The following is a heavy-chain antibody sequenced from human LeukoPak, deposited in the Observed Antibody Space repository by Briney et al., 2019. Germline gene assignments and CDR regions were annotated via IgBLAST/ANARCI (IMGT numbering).Heavy chain of an antibody. J-gene: IGHJ4*02. Sequence: SETLSLXCTVSGYSISSGYYWGWIRQPPGKGLEWIGSIYHSGSTYYNPSLKSRVTISVDTSKNQFSLKLSSVTAADTAVYYCASWIDYWGQGTLVTVSS. D-gene: IGHD1-1*01. CDR3: ASWIDY. V-gene: IGHV4-38-2*02. CDR1: GYSISSGYY. CDR2: IYHSGST.